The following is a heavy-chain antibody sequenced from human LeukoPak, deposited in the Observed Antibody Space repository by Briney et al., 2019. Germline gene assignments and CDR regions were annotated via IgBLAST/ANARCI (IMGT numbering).Heavy chain of an antibody. V-gene: IGHV4-39*01. CDR1: GGSISSRSYY. Sequence: SETLSLTCTVSGGSISSRSYYWGWIRQPPGKGLEWIGSIYYSGSTYYNPSLKSRVTISVDTSKNQFSLKLSSVTAADTAVYYCARQDLGVGATGAFDIWGQGTMVTVSS. CDR2: IYYSGST. CDR3: ARQDLGVGATGAFDI. D-gene: IGHD1-26*01. J-gene: IGHJ3*02.